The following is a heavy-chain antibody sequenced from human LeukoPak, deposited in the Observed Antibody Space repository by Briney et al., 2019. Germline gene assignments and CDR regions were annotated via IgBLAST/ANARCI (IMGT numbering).Heavy chain of an antibody. CDR3: AGRTGSSYFDY. CDR2: IYSDGST. D-gene: IGHD6-6*01. V-gene: IGHV3-53*01. CDR1: GFTVSHDY. J-gene: IGHJ4*02. Sequence: GGSLRLSCAASGFTVSHDYMSWVRQAPGKGLEWVLVIYSDGSTYYADSVKGRFTVSRDKSNNTLYLQMNNLRVEDTAVYYCAGRTGSSYFDYWGQGALVTVSS.